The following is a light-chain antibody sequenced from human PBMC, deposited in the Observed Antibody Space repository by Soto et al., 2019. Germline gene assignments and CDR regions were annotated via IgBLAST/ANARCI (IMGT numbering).Light chain of an antibody. CDR2: EVT. Sequence: QSALAQPTSASGSIGQSVTISCTGTSSDVGRYNYVSWYQQHPGKAPRVIIFEVTKRPSGVPDRFSGSRSGNTASLTVSGLRAEDEADYYCTSYTGSDRLLIGGGTKLTVL. J-gene: IGLJ2*01. V-gene: IGLV2-8*01. CDR3: TSYTGSDRLL. CDR1: SSDVGRYNY.